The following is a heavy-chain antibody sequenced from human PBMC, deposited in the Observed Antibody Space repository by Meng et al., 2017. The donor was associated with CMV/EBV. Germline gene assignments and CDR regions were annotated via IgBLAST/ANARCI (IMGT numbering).Heavy chain of an antibody. CDR2: INPNSGST. D-gene: IGHD2-15*01. CDR3: ARETDCSGGSCFATACDY. Sequence: ASVKVSCKASGYTFTGYYMHWVRQAPGQGLEWMGWINPNSGSTNYAQKFQGRVTMTRDTSISTAYMELSRLRSDDTAVYYCARETDCSGGSCFATACDYWGQGTLVTVSS. J-gene: IGHJ4*02. CDR1: GYTFTGYY. V-gene: IGHV1-2*02.